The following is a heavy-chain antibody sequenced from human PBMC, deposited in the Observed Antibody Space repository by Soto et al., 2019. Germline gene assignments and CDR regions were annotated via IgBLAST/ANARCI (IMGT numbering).Heavy chain of an antibody. V-gene: IGHV3-30*18. CDR2: ISYDGSNK. Sequence: GGSLRLSCAASGFTFSSYGMHWVRQAPGKGLEWVAVISYDGSNKYYADSVKGRFTISRDNSKNTLYLQMNSLRAEDTAVYYCAKAPTAIPSYYFDYWGQGTLVTVSS. CDR3: AKAPTAIPSYYFDY. J-gene: IGHJ4*02. D-gene: IGHD2-2*01. CDR1: GFTFSSYG.